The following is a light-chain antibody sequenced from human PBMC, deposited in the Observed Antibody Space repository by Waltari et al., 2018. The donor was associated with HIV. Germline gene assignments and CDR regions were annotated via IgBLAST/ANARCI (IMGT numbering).Light chain of an antibody. CDR2: GSN. J-gene: IGLJ3*02. CDR3: AAWDDSLSGRV. Sequence: QSVLAQPPSASGTPGRRVTVACSGRSSNIVGSYNYWYQQLPGTAPKLLLYGSNQRPSWVPALFSGSKSGTSASLAISGLRSEDEADYYCAAWDDSLSGRVFGGGTKLTVL. CDR1: SSNIVGSY. V-gene: IGLV1-47*01.